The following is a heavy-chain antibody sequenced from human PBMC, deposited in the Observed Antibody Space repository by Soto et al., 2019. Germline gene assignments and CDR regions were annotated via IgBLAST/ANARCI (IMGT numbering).Heavy chain of an antibody. CDR3: ARGTARNWFDP. D-gene: IGHD5-18*01. CDR2: IYHSGST. Sequence: PSLTCTVSGGSISSGGFYWSWIRQPPGKGLEWIGYIYHSGSTYYNPSLKSRVTISVDRSKNQFSLKLSSVTAADTAVYYCARGTARNWFDPWGQGTLVTVSS. J-gene: IGHJ5*02. CDR1: GGSISSGGFY. V-gene: IGHV4-30-2*01.